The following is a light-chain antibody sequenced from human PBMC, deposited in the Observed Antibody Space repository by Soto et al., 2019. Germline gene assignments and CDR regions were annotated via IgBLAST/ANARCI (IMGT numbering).Light chain of an antibody. CDR1: QSVNIN. Sequence: EIVVTQSAATLSVSPGERATLSCRASQSVNINLAWYQQKPGQAPRLLIHGATTRATGIPARFSGSGSGTEFTLTISSLQSEDFAVYYCQQYNNWPPITFGQGTRLEI. CDR2: GAT. J-gene: IGKJ5*01. CDR3: QQYNNWPPIT. V-gene: IGKV3-15*01.